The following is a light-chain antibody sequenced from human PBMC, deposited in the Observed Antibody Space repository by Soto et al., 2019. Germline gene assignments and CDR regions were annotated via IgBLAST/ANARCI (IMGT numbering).Light chain of an antibody. CDR1: SSDVGTYNL. CDR2: EGN. Sequence: QSALTQSASVSGSPGQSITISCTGTSSDVGTYNLVSWYQQHPGKAPKLMLYEGNKRPSGVSNRFSGSKSGNTASLTISGLQAEDEADYYCCSYTGSNTWVFGGGTKLTVL. J-gene: IGLJ3*02. V-gene: IGLV2-23*01. CDR3: CSYTGSNTWV.